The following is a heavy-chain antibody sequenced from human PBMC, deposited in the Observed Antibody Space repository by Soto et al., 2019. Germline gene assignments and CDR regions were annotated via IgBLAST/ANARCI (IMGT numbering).Heavy chain of an antibody. J-gene: IGHJ4*02. D-gene: IGHD3-10*01. CDR2: MNSDGSTI. CDR1: GFTFSNYW. Sequence: EVHLVESGGGLVQPGGSLRLSCAASGFTFSNYWMHWVRQVPGKGLMWLSRMNSDGSTIDYADSVKGRFTISRDNAKNTLYLQMNSLRAEDTAVYYCATAGSYRFDNCGQGTLVTVSS. V-gene: IGHV3-74*01. CDR3: ATAGSYRFDN.